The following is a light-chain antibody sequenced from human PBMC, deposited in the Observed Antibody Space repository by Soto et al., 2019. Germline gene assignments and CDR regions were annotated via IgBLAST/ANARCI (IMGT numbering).Light chain of an antibody. CDR2: GAS. Sequence: EIVLPKSLGTLSLSPGARAPLSCRASQSVSSLAWYQQKPGQAPRLLIYGASSRATGIPDRFSGSGSGTDFTLTTSRLEPDDFAAYYCQQYNSLPLTFGEGPKVDI. V-gene: IGKV3-20*01. CDR3: QQYNSLPLT. CDR1: QSVSS. J-gene: IGKJ4*02.